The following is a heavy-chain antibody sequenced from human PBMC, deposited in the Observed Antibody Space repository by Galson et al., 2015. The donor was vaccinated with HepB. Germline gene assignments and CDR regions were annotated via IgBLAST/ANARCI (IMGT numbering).Heavy chain of an antibody. CDR2: ISAYNGNT. CDR1: GYTFTSYG. CDR3: ARDFEQSSGWYGWDY. D-gene: IGHD6-19*01. J-gene: IGHJ4*02. Sequence: SVKVSCKASGYTFTSYGISWVRQAPGQGLEWMGWISAYNGNTNYAQKLQGRVTMTTDTSTSTAYMELRSLRSDDTAVYYCARDFEQSSGWYGWDYWGQGTLVTVSS. V-gene: IGHV1-18*01.